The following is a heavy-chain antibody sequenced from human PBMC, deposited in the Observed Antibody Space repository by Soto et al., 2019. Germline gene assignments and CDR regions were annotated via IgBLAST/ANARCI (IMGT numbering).Heavy chain of an antibody. V-gene: IGHV4-59*01. Sequence: SETLCLTCTVSGGSISSYYWSWIRQPPGEGLEWIGYIYYSGSTNYNPSLKSRVTISVDRSKNQFSLKLSSVTAADTAVYYCARGLRRSLFFDYRGQGTLITVSS. CDR1: GGSISSYY. D-gene: IGHD2-15*01. CDR3: ARGLRRSLFFDY. J-gene: IGHJ4*01. CDR2: IYYSGST.